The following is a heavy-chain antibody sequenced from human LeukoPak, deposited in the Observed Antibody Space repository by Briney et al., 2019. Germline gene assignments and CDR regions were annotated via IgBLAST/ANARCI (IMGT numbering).Heavy chain of an antibody. D-gene: IGHD2-2*01. CDR1: GFTFSSYA. J-gene: IGHJ4*02. V-gene: IGHV3-48*01. CDR2: ISSSSSTI. CDR3: ARDLLVPPAAVWGY. Sequence: PGGSLRLSCAASGFTFSSYAMNWVRQAPGKGLEWVSYISSSSSTIYYADSVKGRFTISRDNAKNSLYLQMNSLRAEDTAVYYCARDLLVPPAAVWGYWGQGTLVTVSS.